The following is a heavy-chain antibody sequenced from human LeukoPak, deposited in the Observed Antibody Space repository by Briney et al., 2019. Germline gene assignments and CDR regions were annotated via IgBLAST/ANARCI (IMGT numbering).Heavy chain of an antibody. CDR3: ARACTPGGPFDY. J-gene: IGHJ4*02. CDR1: GFTFSNYW. D-gene: IGHD4-23*01. CDR2: ITSDGSST. V-gene: IGHV3-74*01. Sequence: GGSLRLSCAASGFTFSNYWMHWVRQAPGKGLVWVSRITSDGSSTSYADSVRGRFTVSRDNAKKTLSLQMNSLRAEDTGVYYCARACTPGGPFDYWGQGTLVTVSS.